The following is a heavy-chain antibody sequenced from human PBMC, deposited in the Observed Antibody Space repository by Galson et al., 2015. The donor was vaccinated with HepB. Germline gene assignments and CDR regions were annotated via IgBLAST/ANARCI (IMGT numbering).Heavy chain of an antibody. CDR2: FDPEDGET. D-gene: IGHD2-15*01. V-gene: IGHV1-24*01. Sequence: SVKVSCKVSGYTLTELSMHWARQAPGKGLEWMGGFDPEDGETIYAQKFQGRVTMTEDTSTDTAYMELSSLRSEDTAVYYCATVLRGTTQFDPWGQGTLVTVSS. CDR3: ATVLRGTTQFDP. CDR1: GYTLTELS. J-gene: IGHJ5*02.